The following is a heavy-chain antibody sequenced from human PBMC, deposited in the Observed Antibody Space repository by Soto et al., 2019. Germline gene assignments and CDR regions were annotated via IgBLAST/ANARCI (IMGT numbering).Heavy chain of an antibody. J-gene: IGHJ6*02. CDR3: ARAGYCSGGSCYGDYYYYGMDV. Sequence: QVQLVQSGAEVKKPGASVKVSCKASGYTFTSYGISWVRQAPGQGLEWMGWISAYNGNTNYAQKLQGRVTMTTDTSTSTAYMELRSLRSDDTAVYYCARAGYCSGGSCYGDYYYYGMDVWGQGTTVTVSS. CDR1: GYTFTSYG. D-gene: IGHD2-15*01. CDR2: ISAYNGNT. V-gene: IGHV1-18*01.